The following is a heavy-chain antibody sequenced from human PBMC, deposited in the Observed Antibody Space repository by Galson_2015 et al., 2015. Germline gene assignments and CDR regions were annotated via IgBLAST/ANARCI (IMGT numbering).Heavy chain of an antibody. CDR2: ISSSGGST. J-gene: IGHJ5*02. V-gene: IGHV3-23*01. D-gene: IGHD2-2*01. CDR1: GFTFSSYA. CDR3: AKVPGYCSSTSCYFGWFDP. Sequence: SLRLSCAASGFTFSSYAMSWVRQAPGKGLEWVSAISSSGGSTYYADSVKGRFTISRDNSKNTLYLQMNSLRAEDTAVYYCAKVPGYCSSTSCYFGWFDPWGQGTLVTVSS.